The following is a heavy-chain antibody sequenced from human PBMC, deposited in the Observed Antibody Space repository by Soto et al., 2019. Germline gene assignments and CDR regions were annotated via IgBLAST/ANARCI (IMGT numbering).Heavy chain of an antibody. CDR2: INPDGSGK. Sequence: PGGSLRLSCAASGFIFSSFWMSWVRQAPGKGLEWVATINPDGSGKDYVDSVKGRFTISRDNAKNSLYLQMNSLRAEDTAIYYCARVGWPNNSGWYVGYWGQGTLVTVSS. CDR1: GFIFSSFW. J-gene: IGHJ4*02. V-gene: IGHV3-7*01. D-gene: IGHD6-19*01. CDR3: ARVGWPNNSGWYVGY.